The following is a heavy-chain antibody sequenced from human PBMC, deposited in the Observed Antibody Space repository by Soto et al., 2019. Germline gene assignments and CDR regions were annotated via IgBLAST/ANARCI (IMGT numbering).Heavy chain of an antibody. CDR3: ARGTMLQGVSAATHDY. J-gene: IGHJ4*02. D-gene: IGHD3-10*01. V-gene: IGHV1-2*02. CDR2: INPNSGDT. CDR1: GYTLTDYY. Sequence: QVQLMQSGAEVMKHGASVKVSCKASGYTLTDYYMHWVRQAPGRGLEWMGWINPNSGDTHYAQKFQGRVTMTRDTSISTANMELSRLESDDTAVYYCARGTMLQGVSAATHDYWGQGTLVTVSS.